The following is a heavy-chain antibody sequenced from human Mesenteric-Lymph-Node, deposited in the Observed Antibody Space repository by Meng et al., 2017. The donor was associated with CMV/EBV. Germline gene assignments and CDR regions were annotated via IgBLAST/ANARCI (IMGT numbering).Heavy chain of an antibody. V-gene: IGHV4-38-2*02. CDR3: ARDYQGATTDYFDY. D-gene: IGHD1-26*01. CDR2: IYHSGST. Sequence: GSLRLSCAVSAYSISSGYYWGWIRQPPGKGLEWIASIYHSGSTHYNPSLKSRVTISVDTSKNQFSLKLSSVTAADTAVYFCARDYQGATTDYFDYWGQGTLVTVSS. CDR1: AYSISSGYY. J-gene: IGHJ4*02.